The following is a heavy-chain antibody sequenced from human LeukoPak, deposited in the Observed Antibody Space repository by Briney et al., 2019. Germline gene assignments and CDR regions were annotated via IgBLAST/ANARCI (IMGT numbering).Heavy chain of an antibody. Sequence: GGSLRLSCAASGFTFSSYAMHWVRQAPGKGLEYVSAISSNGGSTYYANSVKGRFTISRDNSKNTLYLQMGSLRAEDMAVYYCARDSLRSVFYGYYFDYWGQGTLVTVSS. J-gene: IGHJ4*02. V-gene: IGHV3-64*01. D-gene: IGHD5-12*01. CDR3: ARDSLRSVFYGYYFDY. CDR1: GFTFSSYA. CDR2: ISSNGGST.